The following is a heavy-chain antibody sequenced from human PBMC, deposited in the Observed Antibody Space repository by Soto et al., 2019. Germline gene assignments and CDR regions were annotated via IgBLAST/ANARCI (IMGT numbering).Heavy chain of an antibody. CDR1: GFTFSSYA. CDR2: ISGSGGST. Sequence: GESLKLSCAASGFTFSSYAMSWVRQAPGKGLEWVSAISGSGGSTYYADSVKGRFTISRDNSKNTLYLQMNSLRAEDTAVYYCAKNSLYGMDVWGQGTTVTVSS. CDR3: AKNSLYGMDV. J-gene: IGHJ6*02. V-gene: IGHV3-23*01. D-gene: IGHD6-13*01.